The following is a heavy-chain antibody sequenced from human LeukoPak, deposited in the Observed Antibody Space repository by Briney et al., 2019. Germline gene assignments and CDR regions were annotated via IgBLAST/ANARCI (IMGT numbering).Heavy chain of an antibody. CDR2: IYHSGST. CDR3: ARQEGNRRHGMDV. J-gene: IGHJ6*02. V-gene: IGHV4-30-2*01. CDR1: SGSISSGGYS. D-gene: IGHD3-16*02. Sequence: PSETLSLTCAVSSGSISSGGYSWSWIRQPPGKGLEWIGYIYHSGSTYYNPSLKGRVTISVDRSKNQFSLKLSSVTAADTAVYYCARQEGNRRHGMDVWGQGTTVTLSS.